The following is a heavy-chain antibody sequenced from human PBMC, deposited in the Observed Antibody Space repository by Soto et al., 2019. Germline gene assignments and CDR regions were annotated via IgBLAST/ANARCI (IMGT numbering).Heavy chain of an antibody. V-gene: IGHV4-34*01. CDR2: INHSGST. CDR3: ARGSITIFGVALKRMRGMDV. J-gene: IGHJ6*02. D-gene: IGHD3-3*01. CDR1: GGSFSGYY. Sequence: SETLSLTCAVYGGSFSGYYWSWIRQPPGKGLEWIGEINHSGSTNYNPSLKSRVTISVDTSKNQFSLKLSSVTAADTAVYYCARGSITIFGVALKRMRGMDVWGQGTTVTVSS.